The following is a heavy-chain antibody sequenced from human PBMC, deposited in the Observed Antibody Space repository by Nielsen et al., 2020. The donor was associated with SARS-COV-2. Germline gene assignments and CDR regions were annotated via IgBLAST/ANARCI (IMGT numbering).Heavy chain of an antibody. Sequence: GESLKISCKGSGYSFTSYWISWVRQMPGKGLEWMGRIDPSDSYTNYSPSFQGQVTISADKSISTAYLQWSSLKASDTAIYYCAREGQDDSGTERRGMDVWGQGTTVTVSS. J-gene: IGHJ6*02. CDR1: GYSFTSYW. CDR3: AREGQDDSGTERRGMDV. CDR2: IDPSDSYT. D-gene: IGHD3-10*01. V-gene: IGHV5-10-1*04.